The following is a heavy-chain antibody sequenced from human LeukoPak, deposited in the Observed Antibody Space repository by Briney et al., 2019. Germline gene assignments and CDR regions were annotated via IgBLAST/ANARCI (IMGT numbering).Heavy chain of an antibody. V-gene: IGHV1-18*01. Sequence: GASVKVSCKASGYTFTSYGISWVRQAPGQGLEWMGWISAYNGNTNYAQKLQGRVTMTTDTSTSTAYMELRSLRSDDTAVYYCARVGLEGLYDILTGYFDYWGQGTLVTVSS. CDR1: GYTFTSYG. CDR3: ARVGLEGLYDILTGYFDY. D-gene: IGHD3-9*01. J-gene: IGHJ4*02. CDR2: ISAYNGNT.